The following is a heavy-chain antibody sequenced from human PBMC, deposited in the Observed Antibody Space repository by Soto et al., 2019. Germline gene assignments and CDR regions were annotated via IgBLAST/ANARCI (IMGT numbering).Heavy chain of an antibody. V-gene: IGHV4-59*08. D-gene: IGHD3-9*01. CDR1: GGSISSYY. J-gene: IGHJ4*02. Sequence: SETLSLNCTVTGGSISSYYWSWIREPPGKGLEWIGYIYYSGSTNYNPSLKSRVTISVDTSKNQFSLKLSSVTAADSAVYYCASVRYDILTGYQDYWGQGTLVTVSS. CDR2: IYYSGST. CDR3: ASVRYDILTGYQDY.